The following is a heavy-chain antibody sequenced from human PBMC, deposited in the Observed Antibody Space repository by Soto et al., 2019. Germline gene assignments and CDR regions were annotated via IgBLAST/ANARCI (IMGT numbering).Heavy chain of an antibody. CDR1: GFTFSSYE. Sequence: GGSLRLSCAASGFTFSSYEMNWVRQAPGKGLEWVSYISSSGSTIYYADSVKGRFTISRDNAKNSLYLQMNSLRAEDTAVYYCAIPIYSSGWSRFDYWGQGTLVTVSS. D-gene: IGHD6-19*01. CDR3: AIPIYSSGWSRFDY. CDR2: ISSSGSTI. J-gene: IGHJ4*02. V-gene: IGHV3-48*03.